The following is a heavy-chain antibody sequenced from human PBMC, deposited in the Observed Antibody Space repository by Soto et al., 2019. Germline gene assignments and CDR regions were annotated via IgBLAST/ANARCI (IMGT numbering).Heavy chain of an antibody. CDR2: ISAYNGNT. D-gene: IGHD2-15*01. CDR3: ASTTLQYCSGGSCYSLYYYYMDV. CDR1: GYTFTSYG. V-gene: IGHV1-18*01. J-gene: IGHJ6*03. Sequence: ASVKVSCKASGYTFTSYGISWVRQAPGQGLEWMGWISAYNGNTDYAQKLQGRVTMTTDTSTSTAYMELRSLRSDDTAVYYCASTTLQYCSGGSCYSLYYYYMDVWGKGTTVTVSS.